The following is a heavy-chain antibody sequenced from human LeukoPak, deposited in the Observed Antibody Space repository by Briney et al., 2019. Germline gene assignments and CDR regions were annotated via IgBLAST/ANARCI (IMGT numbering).Heavy chain of an antibody. CDR3: ARAGGQWLAPSHFDY. CDR2: ISAYNGNT. D-gene: IGHD6-19*01. CDR1: GYTFTSYG. J-gene: IGHJ4*02. Sequence: ASVTVSCKASGYTFTSYGISWVRQAPGQGLEWMGWISAYNGNTNYAQKLQGRVTMTTDTSTSTAYMELRSLRSDDTAVYYCARAGGQWLAPSHFDYWGQGTLVTVSS. V-gene: IGHV1-18*01.